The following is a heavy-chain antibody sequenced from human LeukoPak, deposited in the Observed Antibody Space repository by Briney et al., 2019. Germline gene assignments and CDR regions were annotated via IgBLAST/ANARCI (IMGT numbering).Heavy chain of an antibody. J-gene: IGHJ4*02. D-gene: IGHD2-21*02. Sequence: SETLSLTCTVSGGSISSDYWSWIWQPPGKGLEWIGYMYYSGSTNYNPSLKSRVTISVDTSKNQFSLKLSSVTAADTAVYYCARRDASCGGDCLSNRGQGTLVTVSS. CDR2: MYYSGST. V-gene: IGHV4-59*08. CDR1: GGSISSDY. CDR3: ARRDASCGGDCLSN.